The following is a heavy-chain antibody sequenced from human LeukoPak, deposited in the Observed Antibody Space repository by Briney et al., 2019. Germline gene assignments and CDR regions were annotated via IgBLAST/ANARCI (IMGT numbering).Heavy chain of an antibody. CDR1: GFTFSSYG. Sequence: PGRSLRLSCAASGFTFSSYGMHWVRQAPGKGLEWVAVISYDGSNKYYADSAKGRFTISRDNSKNTLYLQMNSLRAEDTAVYYCARDWEGSGWYGYWGQGTLVTVSS. V-gene: IGHV3-30*03. J-gene: IGHJ4*02. D-gene: IGHD6-19*01. CDR3: ARDWEGSGWYGY. CDR2: ISYDGSNK.